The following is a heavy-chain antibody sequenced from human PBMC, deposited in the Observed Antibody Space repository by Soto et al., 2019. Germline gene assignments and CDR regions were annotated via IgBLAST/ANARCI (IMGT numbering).Heavy chain of an antibody. V-gene: IGHV4-59*08. CDR1: GGSISSYY. D-gene: IGHD6-13*01. CDR3: ARFRSIAAAQASSYYYMDV. Sequence: SETLSLTCTVSGGSISSYYWSWIRQPPGKGLEWIGYIYYSGSTNYNPSLKSRVTISVDTSKNQFSLKLSSVTAADTAVYYCARFRSIAAAQASSYYYMDVWGKGTTVTVSS. J-gene: IGHJ6*03. CDR2: IYYSGST.